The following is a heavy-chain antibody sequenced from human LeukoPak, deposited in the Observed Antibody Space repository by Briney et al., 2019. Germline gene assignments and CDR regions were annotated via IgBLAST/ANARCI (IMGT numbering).Heavy chain of an antibody. CDR2: IYYSGST. Sequence: NSSETLSLTCTVSGGSISSSSYYWGWIRQPPGKGLEWIGSIYYSGSTYYNPSLKSRVTISVDTSKNQFSLKLSSVTAADTAVYYCARGGLWAPRYWGQGTLVTVSS. V-gene: IGHV4-39*01. CDR1: GGSISSSSYY. D-gene: IGHD5-18*01. J-gene: IGHJ4*02. CDR3: ARGGLWAPRY.